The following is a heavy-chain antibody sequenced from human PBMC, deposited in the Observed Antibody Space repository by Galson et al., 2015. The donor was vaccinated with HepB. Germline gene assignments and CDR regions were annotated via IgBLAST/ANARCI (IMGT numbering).Heavy chain of an antibody. J-gene: IGHJ2*01. CDR2: FDPEDGET. V-gene: IGHV1-24*01. D-gene: IGHD3-22*01. CDR1: GYTLTELS. CDR3: ATEGYYYDSSGYYHPYWYFDL. Sequence: SVKVSCKVSGYTLTELSMHWVRQAPGKGLEWMGGFDPEDGETVYAQKFQGRVTMTEDTSTDTAYMELSSLRSEDTAVYYCATEGYYYDSSGYYHPYWYFDLWGRGTLVTVSS.